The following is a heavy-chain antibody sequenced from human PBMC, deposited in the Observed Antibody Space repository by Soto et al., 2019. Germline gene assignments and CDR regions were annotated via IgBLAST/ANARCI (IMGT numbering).Heavy chain of an antibody. D-gene: IGHD2-2*01. CDR3: AKRQSNTSWYAFDL. Sequence: EVHLLESGGGLVQPGGSLRLSCAASGFTFSSFGFSWVRQAPGKGLEWVSTLSGTGTSTYYANSVKGRVTISRDHSTNTLYLQMNSLRAEDTAVYFCAKRQSNTSWYAFDLWGQGTMVTVSS. CDR2: LSGTGTST. J-gene: IGHJ3*01. V-gene: IGHV3-23*01. CDR1: GFTFSSFG.